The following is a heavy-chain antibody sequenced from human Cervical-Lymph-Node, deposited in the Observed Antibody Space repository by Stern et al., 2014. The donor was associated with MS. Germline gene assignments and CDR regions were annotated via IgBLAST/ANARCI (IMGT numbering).Heavy chain of an antibody. V-gene: IGHV4-61*02. Sequence: QVQLQESGPGLVKPSQTLSLTCTVSGGSISSGSYYWSWIRQPAGKGLEWIGRIYTMGSPAYNPPSKRRVSMPLDTSKTQFSLKLSSLTAADTAVYYCARVSVQGGWHVFFDYWGQGTLVTVSS. CDR1: GGSISSGSYY. CDR3: ARVSVQGGWHVFFDY. CDR2: IYTMGSP. D-gene: IGHD6-19*01. J-gene: IGHJ4*02.